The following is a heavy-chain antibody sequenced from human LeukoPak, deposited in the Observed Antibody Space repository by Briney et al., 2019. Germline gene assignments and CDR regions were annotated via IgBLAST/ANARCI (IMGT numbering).Heavy chain of an antibody. CDR1: GGSISSYY. CDR2: IYYSGST. V-gene: IGHV4-59*01. D-gene: IGHD1-26*01. J-gene: IGHJ3*02. Sequence: SETLSLTCTVSGGSISSYYWSWIRQPPGEGLEWIGYIYYSGSTNYNPSLKSRVTISVDTSKNQFSLKLSSVTAADTAVYYCARDPGEWELFGAFDIWGQGTMVTVSS. CDR3: ARDPGEWELFGAFDI.